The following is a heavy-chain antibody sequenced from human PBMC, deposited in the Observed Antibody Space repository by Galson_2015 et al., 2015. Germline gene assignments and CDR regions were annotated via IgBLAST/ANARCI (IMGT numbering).Heavy chain of an antibody. Sequence: SLRLSCAASGFTFSSYAMSWVRQAPGKGLEWVSAISGSGGSTYYADSVKGRFTISRDNSKSTLYLQMNSLRAEDTAVYYCAKRRGVGSGWYPDAFDIWGQGTMVTVSS. J-gene: IGHJ3*02. CDR2: ISGSGGST. CDR1: GFTFSSYA. D-gene: IGHD6-19*01. V-gene: IGHV3-23*01. CDR3: AKRRGVGSGWYPDAFDI.